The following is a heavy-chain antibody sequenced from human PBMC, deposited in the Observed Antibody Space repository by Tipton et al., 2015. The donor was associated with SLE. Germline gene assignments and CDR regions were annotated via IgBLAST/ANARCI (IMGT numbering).Heavy chain of an antibody. CDR1: GFIFSNHA. J-gene: IGHJ4*02. D-gene: IGHD2-8*01. CDR2: IAISETTT. CDR3: ANEIRPNGY. Sequence: SLRLSCEASGFIFSNHAMSWVRQAPGQGLQWVSSIAISETTTYYADSVKGRFTISRDNSKNTLYLQMNSRRGDDTAVYYCANEIRPNGYWGQGTLVTVSS. V-gene: IGHV3-23*05.